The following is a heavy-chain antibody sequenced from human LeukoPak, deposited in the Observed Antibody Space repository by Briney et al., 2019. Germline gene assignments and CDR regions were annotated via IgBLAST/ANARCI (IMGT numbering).Heavy chain of an antibody. CDR3: AREYRSSWYLNWFDP. J-gene: IGHJ5*02. CDR2: IYYSGST. V-gene: IGHV4-59*01. CDR1: GGSISSYY. D-gene: IGHD6-13*01. Sequence: SETLSLTCTVSGGSISSYYWSWIRQPPGKGLEWIGYIYYSGSTNYNPSLKSRVTISVDTSKNQFSLKLSSVTAADTAVYYCAREYRSSWYLNWFDPWGQGTLVTVSS.